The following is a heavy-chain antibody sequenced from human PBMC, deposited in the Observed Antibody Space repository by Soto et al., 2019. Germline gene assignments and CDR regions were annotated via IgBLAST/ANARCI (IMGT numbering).Heavy chain of an antibody. Sequence: NPSETLSLTCTVSGGSISSGGYYWSWIRQHPGKGLEWIGYIYYSGSTYYNPSLKSRVTISVDTSKNQFSLKLSSVTAADTAVYYCASQALVGPMDGWGKGTTVTVSS. D-gene: IGHD6-13*01. V-gene: IGHV4-31*03. CDR3: ASQALVGPMDG. J-gene: IGHJ6*03. CDR1: GGSISSGGYY. CDR2: IYYSGST.